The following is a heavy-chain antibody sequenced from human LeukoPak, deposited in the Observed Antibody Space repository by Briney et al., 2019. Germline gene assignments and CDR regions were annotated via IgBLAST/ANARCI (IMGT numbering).Heavy chain of an antibody. CDR3: ATYTQHFGAPGGADY. CDR1: RFTFSDYW. V-gene: IGHV3-7*01. D-gene: IGHD2-8*02. CDR2: INKDESEK. Sequence: GGSPRLSCAVSRFTFSDYWMRWVRQAPGKGLEWVAAINKDESEKRYVDSVKGRCTISRDNARNSVYLQMTSLGAEDTAVYYCATYTQHFGAPGGADYWGLGTLVTVSS. J-gene: IGHJ4*02.